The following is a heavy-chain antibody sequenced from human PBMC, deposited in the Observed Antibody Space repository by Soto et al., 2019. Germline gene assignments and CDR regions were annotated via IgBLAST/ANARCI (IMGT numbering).Heavy chain of an antibody. J-gene: IGHJ5*02. D-gene: IGHD4-4*01. CDR3: ARDSLINDYSNYGGSS. Sequence: QVQLVQSGAEVKKPGASVKVSCKASGYTFTSYGISWVRQAPGQGLEWMGWISAYNGNTNYAQKLQGRVTMTTDTSTSTADMELRSLRSDDTAVYYCARDSLINDYSNYGGSSWGQGTLVTVSS. V-gene: IGHV1-18*01. CDR1: GYTFTSYG. CDR2: ISAYNGNT.